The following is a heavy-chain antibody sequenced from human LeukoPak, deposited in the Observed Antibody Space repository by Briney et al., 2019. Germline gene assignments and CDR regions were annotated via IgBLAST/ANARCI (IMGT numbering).Heavy chain of an antibody. D-gene: IGHD3-22*01. Sequence: PSETLSLTCTVSGGSISSYYWSWIRQPAGKGLEWIGSIYYSGSTYYNPSLKSRVTISVDTSKNQFSLKLSSVTAADTAVYYCARAYDSSGYYYHSIDYWGQGTLVTVSS. J-gene: IGHJ4*02. CDR1: GGSISSYY. V-gene: IGHV4-4*07. CDR2: IYYSGST. CDR3: ARAYDSSGYYYHSIDY.